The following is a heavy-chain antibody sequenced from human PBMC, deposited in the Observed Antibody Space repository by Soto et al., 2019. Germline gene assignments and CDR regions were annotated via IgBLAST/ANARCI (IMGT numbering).Heavy chain of an antibody. CDR3: ARLSHYSCSGGSCYSGIPPHFDH. J-gene: IGHJ4*02. CDR2: ISAYNGDT. Sequence: SVKVSCKASGYTFTNYAISWVRQAPGQGLEWLGWISAYNGDTNYAQKLQGRVTMTTDASTSTAYMLLRSLRSGDTAMYYCARLSHYSCSGGSCYSGIPPHFDHWGQGTLVTVSS. V-gene: IGHV1-18*01. D-gene: IGHD2-15*01. CDR1: GYTFTNYA.